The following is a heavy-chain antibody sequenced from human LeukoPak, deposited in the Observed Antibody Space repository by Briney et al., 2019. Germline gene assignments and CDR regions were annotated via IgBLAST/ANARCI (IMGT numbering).Heavy chain of an antibody. CDR1: GGSISSGGYY. Sequence: SETLSLTCTVSGGSISSGGYYWSWIRQHPGKGLEWIGYIYYSGSTYYNPSLKSRVTISVDTSKNQFSLKLSSVTAADTAVYYCARDRHYYDSSGYFRTCWLDPWGQGTLVTVSS. CDR3: ARDRHYYDSSGYFRTCWLDP. D-gene: IGHD3-22*01. V-gene: IGHV4-31*03. CDR2: IYYSGST. J-gene: IGHJ5*02.